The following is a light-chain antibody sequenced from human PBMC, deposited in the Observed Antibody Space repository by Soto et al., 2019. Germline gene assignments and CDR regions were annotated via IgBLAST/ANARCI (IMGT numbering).Light chain of an antibody. J-gene: IGLJ2*01. CDR1: KLGDKY. Sequence: SYELTQPPSVSVSPGQTAKITCSGDKLGDKYACWYQQKPGQSPVLVIYEDVKRPSGIPERFSGSNSGNTATLTISGTQAMDEADYYCQAWDNRVVFGGGTKLTVL. CDR3: QAWDNRVV. CDR2: EDV. V-gene: IGLV3-1*01.